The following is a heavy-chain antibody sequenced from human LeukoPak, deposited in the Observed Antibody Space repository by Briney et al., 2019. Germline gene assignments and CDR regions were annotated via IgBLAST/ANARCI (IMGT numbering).Heavy chain of an antibody. CDR1: GGSISSYY. V-gene: IGHV4-59*01. Sequence: PLETLSLTCTVSGGSISSYYWSWIRQPPGNGLEWIGYIYYSGSTNYNPSLKSRVTISVDTSKNQFSLKLSSVTAADTAVYYCAIGRRSMDVWGQGTTVTVSS. CDR3: AIGRRSMDV. J-gene: IGHJ6*02. CDR2: IYYSGST.